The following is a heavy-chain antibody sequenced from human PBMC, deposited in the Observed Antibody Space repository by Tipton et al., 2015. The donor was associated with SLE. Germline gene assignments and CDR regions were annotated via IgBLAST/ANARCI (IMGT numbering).Heavy chain of an antibody. CDR3: ARDRGSSWFFFDC. Sequence: SLRLSCAASGFTVSSNYMSWVRQAPGKGLEWVSVIYSGGSTYSADSVKGRFTISRANSKNALHLQMNSLRAEDTAVYYCARDRGSSWFFFDCWGLGPLVTVSS. CDR2: IYSGGST. V-gene: IGHV3-66*02. CDR1: GFTVSSNY. J-gene: IGHJ4*02. D-gene: IGHD6-13*01.